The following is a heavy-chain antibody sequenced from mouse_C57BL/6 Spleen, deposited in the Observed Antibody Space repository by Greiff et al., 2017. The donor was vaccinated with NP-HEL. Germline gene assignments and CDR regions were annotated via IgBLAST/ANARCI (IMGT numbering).Heavy chain of an antibody. J-gene: IGHJ3*01. CDR1: GYSFTGYY. CDR2: INPSTGGT. Sequence: EVQLQQSGPELVKPGASVKISCKASGYSFTGYYMNWVKQSPEKSLEWIEEINPSTGGTTYKQKFKAKATLTVDKSSSTAYMQLKSLTSEDSAVYYCARAGYDYDEGFAYWGQGTLVTVSA. V-gene: IGHV1-42*01. CDR3: ARAGYDYDEGFAY. D-gene: IGHD2-4*01.